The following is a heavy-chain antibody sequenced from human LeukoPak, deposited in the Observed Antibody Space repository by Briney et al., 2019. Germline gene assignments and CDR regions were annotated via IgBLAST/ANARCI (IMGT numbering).Heavy chain of an antibody. CDR3: AKVRGTYSSGYFFDY. J-gene: IGHJ4*02. V-gene: IGHV3-9*01. CDR1: GFTFDNYA. Sequence: GGSLRLFCAASGFTFDNYAMHWVRQAPGRGLEWLSIISWNSGYIGSADSVKGRFTISRDNAKKSLDLQMNSLRAEDTAFYYCAKVRGTYSSGYFFDYWGQGTLFTVSS. D-gene: IGHD6-19*01. CDR2: ISWNSGYI.